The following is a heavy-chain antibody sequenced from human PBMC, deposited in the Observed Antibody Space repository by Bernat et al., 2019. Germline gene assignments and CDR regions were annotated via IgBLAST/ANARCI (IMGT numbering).Heavy chain of an antibody. Sequence: VQLVESGGGLVQPGGSLRLSCAASGFTFSSYWMSWVRQAPGKGLEWVANIKQDGSEKYYVDSVKGRFTISRDNAKNSLYLQMNSLRAEDTAVYYCAREGSDYGDPELDYWGQGTLVTVSS. J-gene: IGHJ4*02. D-gene: IGHD4-17*01. CDR3: AREGSDYGDPELDY. CDR2: IKQDGSEK. V-gene: IGHV3-7*03. CDR1: GFTFSSYW.